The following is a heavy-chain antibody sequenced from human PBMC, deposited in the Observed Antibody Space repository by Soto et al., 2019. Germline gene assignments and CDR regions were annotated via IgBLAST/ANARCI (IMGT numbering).Heavy chain of an antibody. CDR2: ISYDGSNK. CDR1: GFTFSSYG. D-gene: IGHD6-13*01. CDR3: AKPQVAAAGSPYNWFDP. Sequence: PGGSLRLSCAASGFTFSSYGMHWVRQAPGKGLEWVAVISYDGSNKYYADSVKGRFTISRDNSKNTLYLQMNSLRAEDTAVYYCAKPQVAAAGSPYNWFDPWGQGTLVTVSS. V-gene: IGHV3-30*18. J-gene: IGHJ5*02.